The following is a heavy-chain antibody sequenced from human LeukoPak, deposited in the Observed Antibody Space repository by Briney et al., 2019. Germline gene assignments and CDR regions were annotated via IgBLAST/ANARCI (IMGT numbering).Heavy chain of an antibody. CDR1: GYTFTSYG. V-gene: IGHV1-18*01. Sequence: GASVKVSCKASGYTFTSYGISWVRQAPGQGLEWMGWISAYNGNTNYAQKLQGRVTMTTDTSTSTAYMELRSLRSDDTAVYYCARGPTYYYDSSGSKGAFDIWGQGTMVTVSS. D-gene: IGHD3-22*01. J-gene: IGHJ3*02. CDR2: ISAYNGNT. CDR3: ARGPTYYYDSSGSKGAFDI.